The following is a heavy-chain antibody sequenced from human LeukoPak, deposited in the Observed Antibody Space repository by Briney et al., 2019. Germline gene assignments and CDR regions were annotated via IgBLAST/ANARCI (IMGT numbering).Heavy chain of an antibody. Sequence: TASETLSLTCTVSGGSIGSSSYYWGWVRQSPGKGLEWIGSIYYDGSTDYNPPLKSRVTISVDTSKNQLSLQMTSVTAADTAVYYCATLSGSSWYFDYWGQGTLVTVSS. CDR2: IYYDGST. D-gene: IGHD6-13*01. J-gene: IGHJ4*02. V-gene: IGHV4-39*01. CDR3: ATLSGSSWYFDY. CDR1: GGSIGSSSYY.